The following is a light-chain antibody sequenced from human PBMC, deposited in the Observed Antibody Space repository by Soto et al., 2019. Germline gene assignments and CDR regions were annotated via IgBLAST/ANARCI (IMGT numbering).Light chain of an antibody. Sequence: DIVMTQSPDSLAVSPGERATINCKSSQSVLYNFNNKNYLAWYQQKLGQPPKLLIYWASARQSGVPDRFGGGGSGTDFSLTISSLQAEDVAVYYCQQYYSTPYTFGRGTKLEIK. CDR1: QSVLYNFNNKNY. CDR3: QQYYSTPYT. CDR2: WAS. J-gene: IGKJ2*01. V-gene: IGKV4-1*01.